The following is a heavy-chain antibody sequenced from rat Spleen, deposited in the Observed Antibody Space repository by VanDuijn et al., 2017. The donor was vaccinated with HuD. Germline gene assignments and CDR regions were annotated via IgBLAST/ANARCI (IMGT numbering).Heavy chain of an antibody. D-gene: IGHD1-1*01. V-gene: IGHV5-22*01. J-gene: IGHJ3*01. CDR3: ARPTVGGYGFAY. Sequence: EVQLVESGGGLVQPGRSLKLSCAASGFTFSDYYMAWVRQAPKKGLEWVASISYEGSSTYYGDSVKGRFTISRDNAKSTLYLQMNSLRSEDTATYYCARPTVGGYGFAYWGQGTLVTVSS. CDR2: ISYEGSST. CDR1: GFTFSDYY.